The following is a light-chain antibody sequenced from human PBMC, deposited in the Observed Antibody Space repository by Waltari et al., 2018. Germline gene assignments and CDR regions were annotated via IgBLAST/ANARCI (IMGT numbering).Light chain of an antibody. CDR1: GRDIGAYDY. CDR3: SSYSTSTYPI. V-gene: IGLV2-14*01. Sequence: QSVLTQPASVSASLGQSITISCTGTGRDIGAYDYVSWYQQHPGKAPKLIIFQVSNRPSGVSDRFSASKSGMTASLSISGLRTDDEAIYYCSSYSTSTYPIFGGGTKVTVL. CDR2: QVS. J-gene: IGLJ2*01.